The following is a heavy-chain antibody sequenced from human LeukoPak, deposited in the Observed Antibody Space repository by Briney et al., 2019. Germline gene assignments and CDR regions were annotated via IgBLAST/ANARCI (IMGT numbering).Heavy chain of an antibody. CDR2: ISYDGSNK. V-gene: IGHV3-30*04. Sequence: GGSLRLSCAAPGFTFSSYAMHWVRQAPGKGLEWVAVISYDGSNKYYADSVKGRFTISRDNSKNTLYLQMNSLKTEDTAVYYCTTARGSDLQYFQHWGQGTLVTVSS. D-gene: IGHD1-26*01. CDR3: TTARGSDLQYFQH. J-gene: IGHJ1*01. CDR1: GFTFSSYA.